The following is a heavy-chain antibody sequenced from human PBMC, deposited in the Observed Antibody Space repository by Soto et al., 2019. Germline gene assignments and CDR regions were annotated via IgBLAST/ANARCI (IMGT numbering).Heavy chain of an antibody. CDR2: ISSGAAYI. D-gene: IGHD1-26*01. V-gene: IGHV3-21*06. CDR1: TFIMYS. CDR3: TRDEGGSYDSWFHP. J-gene: IGHJ5*02. Sequence: EVQVVESGGGLVKPGGSLTLSCNFTFIMYSMNWVRQAPGKGLEWVASISSGAAYIKYAGSVQGRFTISRDNAKNTVSLQMSSLRVEDTAVYFCTRDEGGSYDSWFHPWGQGTQVTVSA.